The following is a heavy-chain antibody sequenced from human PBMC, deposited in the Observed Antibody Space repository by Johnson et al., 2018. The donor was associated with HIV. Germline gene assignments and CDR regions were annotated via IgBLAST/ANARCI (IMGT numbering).Heavy chain of an antibody. CDR3: ARDGETGKDAFDI. CDR1: GFSVSNSY. CDR2: IYSAGST. Sequence: VESGGGSVQPGGSLRLSCAASGFSVSNSYMSWVRQAPGKGLEWVSLIYSAGSTYYSDSVKDRFTISRDISKNTIDLQMNRLRAEDTAVYYCARDGETGKDAFDIWGQGTMVTVSS. J-gene: IGHJ3*02. V-gene: IGHV3-66*01. D-gene: IGHD7-27*01.